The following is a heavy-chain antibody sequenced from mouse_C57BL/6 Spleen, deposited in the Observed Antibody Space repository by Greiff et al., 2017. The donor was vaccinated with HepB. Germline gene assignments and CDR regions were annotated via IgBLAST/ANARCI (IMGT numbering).Heavy chain of an antibody. CDR1: GYTFTSYW. V-gene: IGHV1-69*01. D-gene: IGHD3-2*02. CDR2: IDPSDSYT. CDR3: ARGDSSGYNFDY. J-gene: IGHJ2*01. Sequence: VQLQQSGAELVMPGASVKLSCKASGYTFTSYWMHWVKQRPGQGLEWIGEIDPSDSYTNYNQKFKGKSTLTVDKSSSTAYMQLSSLTSEDSAVYYCARGDSSGYNFDYWGQGTTLIVSS.